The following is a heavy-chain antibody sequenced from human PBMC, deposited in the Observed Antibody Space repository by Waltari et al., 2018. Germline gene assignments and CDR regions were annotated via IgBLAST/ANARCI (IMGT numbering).Heavy chain of an antibody. J-gene: IGHJ3*02. CDR3: ARDSLDAFDI. CDR2: IYSGGST. V-gene: IGHV3-53*01. Sequence: EVQLVESGGGWIQPGGSLRLSCAASGFTVSSNYMRGVRQAPGKGLEWCAVIYSGGSTYYADSVKGRFTISRDNSKNTLYLQMNSLRAEDTAVYYCARDSLDAFDIWGQGTMVTVSS. CDR1: GFTVSSNY.